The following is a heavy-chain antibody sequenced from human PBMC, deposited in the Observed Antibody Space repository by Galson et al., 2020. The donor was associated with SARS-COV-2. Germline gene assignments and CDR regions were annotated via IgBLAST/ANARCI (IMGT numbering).Heavy chain of an antibody. J-gene: IGHJ4*02. CDR2: FDPEDGET. D-gene: IGHD3-3*01. CDR3: ATDFAIFGVVILHY. V-gene: IGHV1-24*01. CDR1: GYTLTELS. Sequence: ASVKVSCKVSGYTLTELSMHWVRQAPGKGLEWMGGFDPEDGETIYAQKFQGGVTMTEDTSTDTAYMELSSLRSEDTAVYYCATDFAIFGVVILHYWGQGTLVTVSS.